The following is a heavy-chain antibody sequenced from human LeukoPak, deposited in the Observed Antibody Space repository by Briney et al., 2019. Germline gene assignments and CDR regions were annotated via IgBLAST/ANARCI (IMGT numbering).Heavy chain of an antibody. CDR1: GGSISSYY. D-gene: IGHD2-2*02. V-gene: IGHV4-59*01. J-gene: IGHJ4*02. CDR2: IYYSGST. CDR3: ARYTDSRTRIYYFDY. Sequence: SETLSLTCTVSGGSISSYYWSWIRQPPGKGLEWIGYIYYSGSTNYNPSLKSRVTISVDTSKNQFSLKLSSVTAADTAVYYCARYTDSRTRIYYFDYWGQGTLVTVSS.